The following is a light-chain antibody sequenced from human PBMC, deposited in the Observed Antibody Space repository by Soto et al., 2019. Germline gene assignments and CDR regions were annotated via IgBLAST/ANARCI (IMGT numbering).Light chain of an antibody. Sequence: DIQMTQSPSTLSASVGDRVTITCRASQSLNTWLTWYQQKPGKAPKLLIYKASSLESGVPSRFSGSGSGTGFTLTISSLQPDDFATYYCQQYNTSPWTFGQGTKVDIK. CDR1: QSLNTW. J-gene: IGKJ1*01. V-gene: IGKV1-5*03. CDR3: QQYNTSPWT. CDR2: KAS.